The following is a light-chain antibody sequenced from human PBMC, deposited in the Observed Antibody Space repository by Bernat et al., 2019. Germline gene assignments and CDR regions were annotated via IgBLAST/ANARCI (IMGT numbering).Light chain of an antibody. CDR1: QSISSY. Sequence: DIQMTQSPSSLSASVGDRVTITCRASQSISSYLNWYQQKPGKAPKLLIYAASSLQSGVPSRFSGSGSGKDFTLTISSLQPEDFATYYCQPSYSTPRVTFGPGTKVDIK. J-gene: IGKJ3*01. CDR3: QPSYSTPRVT. V-gene: IGKV1-39*01. CDR2: AAS.